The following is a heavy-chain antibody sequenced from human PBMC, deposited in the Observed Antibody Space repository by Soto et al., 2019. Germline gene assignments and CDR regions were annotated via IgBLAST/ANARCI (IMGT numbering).Heavy chain of an antibody. CDR2: ISSSSSYI. CDR3: ARDWAPYYDILTGPNWFDP. Sequence: PGGSLRLSCAASGFTFSSYSMNWVRQAPGKGLEWVSSISSSSSYIYYADSVKGRFTISRDNAKNSLYLQMNSLRAEDTAVYYCARDWAPYYDILTGPNWFDPWGQGTLVTVSS. V-gene: IGHV3-21*01. CDR1: GFTFSSYS. J-gene: IGHJ5*02. D-gene: IGHD3-9*01.